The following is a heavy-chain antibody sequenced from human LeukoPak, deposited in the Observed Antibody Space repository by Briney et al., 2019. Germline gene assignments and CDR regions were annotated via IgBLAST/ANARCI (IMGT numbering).Heavy chain of an antibody. CDR1: GGTFSSYA. V-gene: IGHV1-69*05. CDR2: IIPIFGTA. J-gene: IGHJ4*02. Sequence: ASVKVSCKASGGTFSSYAISWVRQAPGQGLEWMGGIIPIFGTANYAQKFQGRVTITTDESTSTAYMELSSLRSEDTAVYYCARDSSGYYYAFDYWGRGTLVTVSS. D-gene: IGHD3-22*01. CDR3: ARDSSGYYYAFDY.